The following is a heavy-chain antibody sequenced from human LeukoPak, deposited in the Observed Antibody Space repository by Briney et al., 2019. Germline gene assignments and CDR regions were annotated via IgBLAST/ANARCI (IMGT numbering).Heavy chain of an antibody. D-gene: IGHD5-18*01. J-gene: IGHJ4*02. CDR3: ASGYRFRN. Sequence: ASVKVSCKASGYPFTDYYMHWVRQAPGQGLEWMGWINPNRGGTDYAQKFQGRVTMTRDTSISTAYMELSRLRYDDTAVYYCASGYRFRNWGQGTLVTVSS. V-gene: IGHV1-2*02. CDR1: GYPFTDYY. CDR2: INPNRGGT.